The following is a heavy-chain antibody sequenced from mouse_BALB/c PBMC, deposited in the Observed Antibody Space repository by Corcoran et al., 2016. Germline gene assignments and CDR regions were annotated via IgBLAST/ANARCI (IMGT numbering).Heavy chain of an antibody. CDR1: GYTFTNYG. J-gene: IGHJ4*01. CDR3: AREPYAMDY. V-gene: IGHV9-3-1*01. D-gene: IGHD6-1*01. CDR2: INTYTGEP. Sequence: QIQLVQSVPELKKPGETVKSSCKASGYTFTNYGMNWVKQAPGKGLKWMGWINTYTGEPTYADDFKGRFAFSLETSASTAYLQINNLKNEDTATYFCAREPYAMDYWGQGTSVTVSS.